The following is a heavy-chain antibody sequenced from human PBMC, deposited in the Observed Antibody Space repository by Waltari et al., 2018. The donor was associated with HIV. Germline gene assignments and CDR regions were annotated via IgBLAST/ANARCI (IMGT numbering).Heavy chain of an antibody. CDR2: IYHGGST. V-gene: IGHV4-4*02. CDR3: ARVSFGDYYDSSGYYYP. CDR1: GGSITSGSW. D-gene: IGHD3-22*01. J-gene: IGHJ5*02. Sequence: QVQLQESGPGLVKPSGTLSLTCTVSGGSITSGSWWSWVRQPPGEGLEWIGEIYHGGSTNYNASLKSRVTISVDKSKNQFSLKLTSVTAADTAVYYCARVSFGDYYDSSGYYYPWGQGTLVIVSS.